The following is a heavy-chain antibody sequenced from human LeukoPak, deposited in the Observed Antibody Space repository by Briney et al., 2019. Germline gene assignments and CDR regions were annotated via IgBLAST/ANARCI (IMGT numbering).Heavy chain of an antibody. CDR3: ARDRYYDSSGYEDY. J-gene: IGHJ4*02. CDR2: ISSSSAYI. Sequence: PGGSLRLSCAASGFTFRDYTINWVRQAPGKGLEWVSSISSSSAYIYYADSAKGRFTISRDSAKNSLYLQMDSLRAEDTAVYYCARDRYYDSSGYEDYWGQGTLVTVSS. CDR1: GFTFRDYT. V-gene: IGHV3-21*01. D-gene: IGHD3-22*01.